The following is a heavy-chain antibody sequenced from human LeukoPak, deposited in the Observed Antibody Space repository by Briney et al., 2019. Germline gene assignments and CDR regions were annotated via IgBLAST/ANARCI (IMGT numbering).Heavy chain of an antibody. J-gene: IGHJ3*02. CDR3: ARDPLHWNDGTDDSLDI. CDR2: ISYDGSNK. V-gene: IGHV3-30-3*01. CDR1: GFTFSNYG. Sequence: PGGSLRLSCTAPGFTFSNYGIHWIRQAPGKGPEWVTVISYDGSNKYYADSVKGRFTISRDNSKNTLYLQMNSLRAEDTAVYFCARDPLHWNDGTDDSLDIWGQGTMVTVSS. D-gene: IGHD1-1*01.